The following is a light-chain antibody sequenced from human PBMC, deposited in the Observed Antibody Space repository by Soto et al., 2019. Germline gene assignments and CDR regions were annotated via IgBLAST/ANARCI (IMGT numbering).Light chain of an antibody. V-gene: IGLV1-44*01. CDR2: SND. J-gene: IGLJ2*01. CDR3: TAWDDSLNGRL. CDR1: TSNIGSNA. Sequence: QSVLTQPPSASGPPGQRVTFSCSGSTSNIGSNAVNGYQQLPGTAPKLLIYSNDRRPSGVPDRFSGSKSGTSASLAISGLQSEDEADYYCTAWDDSLNGRLFGGGTKVTVL.